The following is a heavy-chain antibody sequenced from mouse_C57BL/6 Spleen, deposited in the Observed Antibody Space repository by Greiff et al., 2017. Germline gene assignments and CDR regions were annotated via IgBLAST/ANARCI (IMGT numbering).Heavy chain of an antibody. Sequence: LQQSGASVKISCKASGYAFSSYWMNWVKQRPGKGLEWIGQIYPGDGDTNYNGKFKGKATLTADKSSSTAYMQLSSLTSEDSAVYFCAREEGYYSNYDAMDYWGQGTSVTVSS. CDR2: IYPGDGDT. D-gene: IGHD2-5*01. V-gene: IGHV1-80*01. J-gene: IGHJ4*01. CDR1: GYAFSSYW. CDR3: AREEGYYSNYDAMDY.